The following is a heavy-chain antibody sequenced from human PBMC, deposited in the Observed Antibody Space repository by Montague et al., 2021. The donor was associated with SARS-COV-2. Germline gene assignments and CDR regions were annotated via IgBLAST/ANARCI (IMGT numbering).Heavy chain of an antibody. J-gene: IGHJ5*02. D-gene: IGHD3-16*02. V-gene: IGHV2-5*02. CDR1: GFSLTSSGEG. CDR3: AHISKLARVRWFDP. CDR2: IYWDEDK. Sequence: PALVKPTQTLTLTCTVSGFSLTSSGEGVGWIRQPPGKALEWLALIYWDEDKRYSPSLKNRLVVTNDSAKNQVVLTVINMDPADTGTYYCAHISKLARVRWFDPGGQGTLVTVSS.